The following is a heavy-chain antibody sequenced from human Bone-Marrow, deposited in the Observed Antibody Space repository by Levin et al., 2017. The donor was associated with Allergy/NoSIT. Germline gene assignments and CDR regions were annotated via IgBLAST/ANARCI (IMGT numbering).Heavy chain of an antibody. V-gene: IGHV3-11*03. J-gene: IGHJ4*02. CDR2: ISGSSGYT. CDR3: ASLPSSMTATGTDIIDV. D-gene: IGHD6-13*01. CDR1: GFTFSDYY. Sequence: GESLKISCAASGFTFSDYYMSWVRQAPGKGLEWISYISGSSGYTSYADSVKGRFTISRDNAKNSLFLQMSSLRADDTSVYYCASLPSSMTATGTDIIDVWGQGTLVTVSS.